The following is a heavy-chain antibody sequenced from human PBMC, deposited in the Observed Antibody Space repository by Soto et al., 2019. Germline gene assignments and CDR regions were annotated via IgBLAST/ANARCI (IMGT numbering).Heavy chain of an antibody. CDR1: GYSFNNYW. D-gene: IGHD2-15*01. CDR3: ARRCTGGSCYSSHYYSGMDV. J-gene: IGHJ6*01. Sequence: PGESLKISCKGSGYSFNNYWIGWVRQMPGKGLEWMGIIYPGDFDTRYSPSFQGQVTISADKSISTAYLQWSSLKASDTAMYYCARRCTGGSCYSSHYYSGMDVWGQGTTVTVSS. CDR2: IYPGDFDT. V-gene: IGHV5-51*01.